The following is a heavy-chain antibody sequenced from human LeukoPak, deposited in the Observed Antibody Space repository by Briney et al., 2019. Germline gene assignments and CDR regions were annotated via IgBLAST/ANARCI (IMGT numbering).Heavy chain of an antibody. V-gene: IGHV4-34*01. J-gene: IGHJ4*02. D-gene: IGHD3-22*01. CDR2: IYHSGST. CDR3: AREVPPFYYDSSGYFDY. Sequence: SETLSLTCAVYGGSFSGYYWSWIRQPPGKGLEWIGEIYHSGSTNYNPSLKSRVTISVDTSKNQFSLKLSSVTAAGTAVYYCAREVPPFYYDSSGYFDYWGQGTLVTVSS. CDR1: GGSFSGYY.